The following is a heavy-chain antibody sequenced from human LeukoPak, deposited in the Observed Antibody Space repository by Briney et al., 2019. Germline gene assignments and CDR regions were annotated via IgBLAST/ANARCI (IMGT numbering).Heavy chain of an antibody. Sequence: GASVKVSCKVSGYTLTELSMHWMRQAPGKGLEWMGGFDPEDGETIYAQKFQGRVTMTEDTSTDTAYMELSSLRSEDTAVYYCATGFYDSSGYYYDYYFDYWGQGTLVTVSS. CDR3: ATGFYDSSGYYYDYYFDY. CDR2: FDPEDGET. CDR1: GYTLTELS. V-gene: IGHV1-24*01. D-gene: IGHD3-22*01. J-gene: IGHJ4*02.